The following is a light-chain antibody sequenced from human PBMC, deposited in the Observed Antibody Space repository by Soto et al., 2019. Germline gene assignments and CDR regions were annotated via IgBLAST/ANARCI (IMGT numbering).Light chain of an antibody. J-gene: IGKJ2*01. CDR1: QSVSSSY. CDR2: DAS. CDR3: QQYGSSPWYT. Sequence: EIVLTQSPGTLSLSPGERATLSCRASQSVSSSYLAWYQQKPGQAPRLLIYDASSRATVIPDRFSGSGSGTDFTLTISRLEPEDFAVYYCQQYGSSPWYTFGQGTKLEIK. V-gene: IGKV3-20*01.